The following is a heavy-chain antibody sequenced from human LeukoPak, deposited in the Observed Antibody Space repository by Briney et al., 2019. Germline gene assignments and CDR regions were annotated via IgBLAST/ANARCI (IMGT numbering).Heavy chain of an antibody. D-gene: IGHD2-2*01. V-gene: IGHV4-30-4*08. CDR1: GGSLSSGDYY. J-gene: IGHJ6*03. CDR2: IYYRGST. CDR3: ASSIVVVPAAMDYYYMDV. Sequence: SQTLSLTCTVSGGSLSSGDYYWSRISQPPGKGREWLGYIYYRGSTFYNPALKSRVTISVDTSKIQFSLKLSSVTAADTAVYYCASSIVVVPAAMDYYYMDVWGKGTTVTVSS.